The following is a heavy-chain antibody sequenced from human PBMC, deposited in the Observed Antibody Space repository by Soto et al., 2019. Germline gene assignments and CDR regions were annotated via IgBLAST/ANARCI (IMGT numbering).Heavy chain of an antibody. Sequence: ASVKVSRMASGYSFPSYGISWVRQAPGQGLEWMGWISAYNGNTNYAQKFQGRVTMTTDTSTSTAYMELRSLRSDDTAVYHCARDRRGSGSYYHYWGQGTLVTVSS. CDR1: GYSFPSYG. D-gene: IGHD3-10*01. CDR3: ARDRRGSGSYYHY. V-gene: IGHV1-18*01. CDR2: ISAYNGNT. J-gene: IGHJ4*02.